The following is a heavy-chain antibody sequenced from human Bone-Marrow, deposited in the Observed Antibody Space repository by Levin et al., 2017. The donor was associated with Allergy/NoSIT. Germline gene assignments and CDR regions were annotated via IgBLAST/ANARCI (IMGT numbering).Heavy chain of an antibody. J-gene: IGHJ4*02. CDR2: INRRSSTI. CDR1: GFIFSDYY. V-gene: IGHV3-11*01. Sequence: PGGSLRLSCIGSGFIFSDYYMSWIRQAPGKGLEWVSYINRRSSTIYYADSVRGRFTISRDNAKNSLYLQMNSLTAEDTAVYYCASPVWFVESAIDHWGQGALVTVSS. D-gene: IGHD3-10*01. CDR3: ASPVWFVESAIDH.